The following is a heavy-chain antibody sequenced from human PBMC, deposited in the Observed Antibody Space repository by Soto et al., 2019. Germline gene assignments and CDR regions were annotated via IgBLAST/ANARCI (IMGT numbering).Heavy chain of an antibody. CDR3: ARAPGGLRGYYFDY. Sequence: QVQLAESGGGVVQPGRSLRLSCAASGFTFSSYGMHWVRQAPGKGLEWVAVIWYDGSNKYYADSVKGRFTISRDNSKNTLYLQMNSLRAEDTAVYYCARAPGGLRGYYFDYWGQGTLVTVSS. CDR1: GFTFSSYG. V-gene: IGHV3-33*01. D-gene: IGHD3-16*01. CDR2: IWYDGSNK. J-gene: IGHJ4*02.